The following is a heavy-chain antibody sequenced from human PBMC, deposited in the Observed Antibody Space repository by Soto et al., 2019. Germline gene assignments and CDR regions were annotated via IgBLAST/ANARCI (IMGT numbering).Heavy chain of an antibody. J-gene: IGHJ6*02. Sequence: PSQTLSLTCAISGDSVSSNSAAWNWIRQSPSRGLEWLGRTYYRSRWYNDYAVSVKSRITINPDTSKNQFSLQLNSVTPEDTAVYYCARDEEAHFGAVPYYYGMDVWGQGTTVT. CDR1: GDSVSSNSAA. CDR2: TYYRSRWYN. D-gene: IGHD3-3*01. V-gene: IGHV6-1*01. CDR3: ARDEEAHFGAVPYYYGMDV.